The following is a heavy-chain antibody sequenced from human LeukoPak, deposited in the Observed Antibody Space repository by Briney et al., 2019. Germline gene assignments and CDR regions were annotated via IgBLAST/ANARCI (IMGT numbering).Heavy chain of an antibody. CDR1: GFTFSSYS. V-gene: IGHV3-21*01. CDR2: ISSSSSYI. J-gene: IGHJ4*02. CDR3: ARAGTGDYGGNSYYFDY. Sequence: GGSLRLSCAASGFTFSSYSMNWVRQAPGKGLEWVSSISSSSSYIYYADSAKGRFTISRDNAKNSLYLQMNSLRAEDTAVYYCARAGTGDYGGNSYYFDYWGQGTLVTVSS. D-gene: IGHD4-23*01.